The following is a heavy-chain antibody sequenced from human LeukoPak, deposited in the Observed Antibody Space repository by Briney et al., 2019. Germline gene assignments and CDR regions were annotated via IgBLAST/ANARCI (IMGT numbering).Heavy chain of an antibody. CDR1: GFTFSSYW. Sequence: PGGSLRLSCAASGFTFSSYWMSWVRQAPGKGLEWVANIKQDGSEKYYVDSVKGRFTISRDNAKNSLYLQMNSLRAEDTAVYYCARDHSGSYYVGSFDYWGQGTLVTVSS. CDR2: IKQDGSEK. V-gene: IGHV3-7*01. D-gene: IGHD1-26*01. J-gene: IGHJ4*02. CDR3: ARDHSGSYYVGSFDY.